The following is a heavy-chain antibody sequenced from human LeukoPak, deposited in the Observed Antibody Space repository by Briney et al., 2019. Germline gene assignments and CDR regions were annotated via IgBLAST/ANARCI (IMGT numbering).Heavy chain of an antibody. CDR3: AKYTTVADYYFDY. CDR1: GFTFSSYA. Sequence: PTGGSLRLSCAASGFTFSSYAMSWVRQAPGKGLEWVSAISGSGGSTYYADSVKGRFTISRDNSKNTLYLQMNSLRAEDTAVYYCAKYTTVADYYFDYWGQGTLVTVSS. V-gene: IGHV3-23*01. D-gene: IGHD6-19*01. CDR2: ISGSGGST. J-gene: IGHJ4*02.